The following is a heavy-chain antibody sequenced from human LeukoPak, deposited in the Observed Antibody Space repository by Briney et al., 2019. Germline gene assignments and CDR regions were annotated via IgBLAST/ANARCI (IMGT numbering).Heavy chain of an antibody. CDR1: GYSISSGYY. J-gene: IGHJ5*02. CDR3: ARLNKPGWFDP. D-gene: IGHD1-14*01. CDR2: IYHSGST. V-gene: IGHV4-38-2*02. Sequence: SETLSLTCTVSGYSISSGYYWGWIRQPPGKGLEWIGSIYHSGSTYYNPSLKSRVTISVDTSKNQFSLRLSSVTATDTAVYYCARLNKPGWFDPWGQGTLVTVSS.